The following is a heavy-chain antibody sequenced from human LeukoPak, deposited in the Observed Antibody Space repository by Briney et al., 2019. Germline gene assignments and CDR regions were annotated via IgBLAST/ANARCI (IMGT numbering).Heavy chain of an antibody. V-gene: IGHV3-23*01. J-gene: IGHJ4*02. D-gene: IGHD4-17*01. Sequence: GRSLRLSCAASGLTFSRHAMSWVRQAPGKGLEWGSSISGSGGSTYYADSVKGRFTISRDNAKNTLYLQMNSLRAEDTAVYYCAKDSGDLKEDFWGQGTLVTVSS. CDR1: GLTFSRHA. CDR3: AKDSGDLKEDF. CDR2: ISGSGGST.